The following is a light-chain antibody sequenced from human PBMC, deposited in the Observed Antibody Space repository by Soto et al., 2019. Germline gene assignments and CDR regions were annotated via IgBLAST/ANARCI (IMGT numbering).Light chain of an antibody. V-gene: IGKV3-11*01. Sequence: ATLSLSKRETAMRSIRASQSVSSFLAWYQQMPGQAPRLLIYDASIRATGIPARFSGSGSGTDFTLTISSLEPEDFAVYYCQQYGSSGTFG. J-gene: IGKJ2*02. CDR1: QSVSSF. CDR3: QQYGSSGT. CDR2: DAS.